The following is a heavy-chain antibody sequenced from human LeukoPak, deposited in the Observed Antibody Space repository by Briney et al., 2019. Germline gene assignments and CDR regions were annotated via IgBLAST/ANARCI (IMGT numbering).Heavy chain of an antibody. J-gene: IGHJ4*02. CDR2: ITTSGGIK. V-gene: IGHV3-48*03. Sequence: GGSLRLSCATSGFTFSNYEMNWVRQAPGKGLEWVSYITTSGGIKSYPDSVKGRFTISRDNAKNSVYLQINSLRAEDTAVYYCARDGVVDSSGWYVDYWSQGTLVTVSS. CDR1: GFTFSNYE. CDR3: ARDGVVDSSGWYVDY. D-gene: IGHD6-19*01.